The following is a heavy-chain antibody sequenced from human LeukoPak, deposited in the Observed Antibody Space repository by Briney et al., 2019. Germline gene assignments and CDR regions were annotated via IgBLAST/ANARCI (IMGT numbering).Heavy chain of an antibody. CDR3: ARALGSPLDY. CDR1: GFSFSTSW. D-gene: IGHD1-26*01. Sequence: PGGSLRLSCAASGFSFSTSWMHWVRQAPGKGLVWVSRINDDGSRTTSADSVKGRFTISRDNAKNTVYLQMNSLRAEDTAVYYCARALGSPLDYWGQGILLTVSS. CDR2: INDDGSRT. J-gene: IGHJ4*02. V-gene: IGHV3-74*03.